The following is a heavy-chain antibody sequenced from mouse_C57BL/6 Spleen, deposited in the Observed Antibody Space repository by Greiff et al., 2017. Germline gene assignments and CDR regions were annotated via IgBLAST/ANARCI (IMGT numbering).Heavy chain of an antibody. J-gene: IGHJ4*01. CDR3: ARNYYGSSYPLAMDY. CDR1: GFTFSDYG. V-gene: IGHV5-17*01. Sequence: EVMLVESGGGLVKPGGSLELSCAASGFTFSDYGMHWVRQAPEKGLEWVAYISSGSSTIYYADTVKGRFTISRDNAKNTLFLQMTSLRSEDTAMYYCARNYYGSSYPLAMDYWGQGTSVTVSS. CDR2: ISSGSSTI. D-gene: IGHD1-1*01.